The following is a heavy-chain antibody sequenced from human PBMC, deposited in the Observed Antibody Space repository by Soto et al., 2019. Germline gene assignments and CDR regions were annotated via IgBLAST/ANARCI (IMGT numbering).Heavy chain of an antibody. CDR2: ISSSSSYI. D-gene: IGHD4-17*01. CDR3: AREPYGDYYYYGMDV. J-gene: IGHJ6*02. Sequence: EVQLVESGGGLVKPGGSLRLSCAASGFTFSSYSMNWVRQAPGKGLEWVSSISSSSSYIYYADSVKGRFTISRDNAKNSLYLQLNSLRAEDTAVYYCAREPYGDYYYYGMDVWGQGTTVTVSS. V-gene: IGHV3-21*01. CDR1: GFTFSSYS.